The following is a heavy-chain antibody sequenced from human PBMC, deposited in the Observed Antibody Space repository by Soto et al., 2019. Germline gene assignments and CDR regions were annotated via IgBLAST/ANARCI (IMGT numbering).Heavy chain of an antibody. CDR3: ARFGSGSASPYYYGMDV. V-gene: IGHV4-34*01. Sequence: QVQLQQWGAGLLKPSETLSLTCAVYGGSFSGYYWSWIRQHPGKGLEWIGEINHSGSTNYNPSLKSRVTISVDTSKNQFSLKLSSVTPADTAVYYCARFGSGSASPYYYGMDVWGQGTTVTVSS. CDR1: GGSFSGYY. J-gene: IGHJ6*02. CDR2: INHSGST. D-gene: IGHD3-10*01.